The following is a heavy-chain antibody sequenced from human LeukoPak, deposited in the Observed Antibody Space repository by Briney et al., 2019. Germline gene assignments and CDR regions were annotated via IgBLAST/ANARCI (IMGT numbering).Heavy chain of an antibody. CDR1: GFSFSNYG. Sequence: GGSLRLSCAASGFSFSNYGMHWVRQAPGKGLEWVAVISYDGSNKYYADSVKGRFTISRDNSKNTLYLQMNSLRAEDTAVYYCAKLPRNSGSFDYWGQGTLVTVSS. V-gene: IGHV3-30*18. D-gene: IGHD1-26*01. CDR3: AKLPRNSGSFDY. CDR2: ISYDGSNK. J-gene: IGHJ4*02.